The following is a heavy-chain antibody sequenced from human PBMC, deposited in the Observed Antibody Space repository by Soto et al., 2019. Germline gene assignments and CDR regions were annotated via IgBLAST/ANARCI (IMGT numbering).Heavy chain of an antibody. V-gene: IGHV3-30-3*01. D-gene: IGHD6-6*01. Sequence: QVQLVESGGGVVQPGRSLRLSCAASGFTFRDYAMHWVRQAPGKGLEWVTLISSDATNKYLADSVKGRFTISRDNSKNTLYLQMNSLRVEDTGLYYCARQGMAAPKYSSTYLDVWGQGTTVIV. J-gene: IGHJ6*02. CDR1: GFTFRDYA. CDR2: ISSDATNK. CDR3: ARQGMAAPKYSSTYLDV.